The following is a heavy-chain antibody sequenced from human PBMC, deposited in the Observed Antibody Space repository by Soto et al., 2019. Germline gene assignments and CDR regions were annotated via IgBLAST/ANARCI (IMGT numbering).Heavy chain of an antibody. CDR3: ARWTIFGVVAKSYYYYYGMDV. J-gene: IGHJ6*02. Sequence: SETLSLTCAVYGGSFSGYYWSWIRQPPGKGQEWIGEINHSGSTNYNPSLKSRVTISVDTSKNQFSLKLSSVTAADTAVYYFARWTIFGVVAKSYYYYYGMDVWGQGTTVTVSS. V-gene: IGHV4-34*01. D-gene: IGHD3-3*01. CDR1: GGSFSGYY. CDR2: INHSGST.